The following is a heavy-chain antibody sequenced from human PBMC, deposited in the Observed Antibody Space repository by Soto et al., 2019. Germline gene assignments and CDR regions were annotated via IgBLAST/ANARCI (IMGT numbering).Heavy chain of an antibody. CDR1: GFTFSSYA. CDR3: ARESGGYDSSGYYFDAFDI. CDR2: ISYDGSNK. Sequence: QVQLVESGGGVVQPGRSLRLSCAASGFTFSSYAMHWVRQAPGKGLEWVAVISYDGSNKYYADSVKGRFTISRDNSKNTLYLQMNSLRAEDTAVYYCARESGGYDSSGYYFDAFDIWGQGTMVTVSS. D-gene: IGHD3-22*01. J-gene: IGHJ3*02. V-gene: IGHV3-30-3*01.